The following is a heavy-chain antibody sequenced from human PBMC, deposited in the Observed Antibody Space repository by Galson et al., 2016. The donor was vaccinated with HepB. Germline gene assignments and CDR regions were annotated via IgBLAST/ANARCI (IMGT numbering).Heavy chain of an antibody. CDR1: GFTFNTYS. V-gene: IGHV3-9*01. J-gene: IGHJ5*02. CDR3: ARDVGGTYSSWFDA. CDR2: ITWNSYNI. Sequence: SLRLSCAASGFTFNTYSFNWVRQAPGKGLQWVSGITWNSYNIDYADSVKGRFTISRDNARNSLYLQMNSLRPEDTALYYCARDVGGTYSSWFDAWGQGTLVTVSS. D-gene: IGHD3-10*01.